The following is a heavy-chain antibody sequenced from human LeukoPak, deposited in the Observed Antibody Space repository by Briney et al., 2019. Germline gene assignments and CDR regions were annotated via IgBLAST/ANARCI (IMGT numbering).Heavy chain of an antibody. Sequence: GGSLRLSCAASGFTFSSYAMHWVRQAPGKGLEWVAVVSYDGTETDYADSVQGRFIISRDNSKDTLSLQINSLSAEDTAVYYCARDSIYCSGISCYSPWIYYSDFWGQGTLVTVSS. D-gene: IGHD2-15*01. CDR2: VSYDGTET. CDR3: ARDSIYCSGISCYSPWIYYSDF. J-gene: IGHJ4*02. V-gene: IGHV3-30*04. CDR1: GFTFSSYA.